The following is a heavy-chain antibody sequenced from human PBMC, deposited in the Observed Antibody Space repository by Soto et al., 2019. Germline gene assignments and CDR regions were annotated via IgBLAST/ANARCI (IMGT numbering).Heavy chain of an antibody. CDR1: GGSISSGGYY. V-gene: IGHV4-31*03. CDR3: ARGGTNCGGNCYFSKDINWFDP. J-gene: IGHJ5*02. D-gene: IGHD2-21*02. CDR2: IYYSGST. Sequence: QVQLQESGPGLVKPSQTLSLTCTVSGGSISSGGYYWSWIRQHPGKGLERIGYIYYSGSTYYNPTLKSRVTISVETSKNQFSLKLSSVTAADTAVYYCARGGTNCGGNCYFSKDINWFDPWGQGTLVTVSS.